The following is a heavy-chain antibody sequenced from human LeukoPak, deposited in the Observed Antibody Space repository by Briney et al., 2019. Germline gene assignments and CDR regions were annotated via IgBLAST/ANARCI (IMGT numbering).Heavy chain of an antibody. Sequence: ASVKVSCKASGYTFTGYYMHWVRQAPGQGLEWMGWINPNSGGTNYAQKFQGRVTMTRDTSTDTAYMELSSLRSEDTAVYYCATVSIAAAGTDFDYWGQGTLVTVSS. V-gene: IGHV1-2*02. D-gene: IGHD6-13*01. CDR2: INPNSGGT. J-gene: IGHJ4*02. CDR3: ATVSIAAAGTDFDY. CDR1: GYTFTGYY.